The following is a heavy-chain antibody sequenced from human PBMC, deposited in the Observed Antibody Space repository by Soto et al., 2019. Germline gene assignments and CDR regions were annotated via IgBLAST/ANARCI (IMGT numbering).Heavy chain of an antibody. V-gene: IGHV4-39*01. J-gene: IGHJ6*02. CDR3: ACIFSGGYGYGFYYYGMDV. CDR1: GGSISSSSYY. D-gene: IGHD5-18*01. Sequence: QLQLQESGPGLVKPSETLSLTCTVSGGSISSSSYYWGWIRQPPGKGLEWIGGIYYSGSTYYNPSLKSRVTLSVDTSKNQFSLKLSSVTAADTAVYYCACIFSGGYGYGFYYYGMDVWGQGTTVTVSS. CDR2: IYYSGST.